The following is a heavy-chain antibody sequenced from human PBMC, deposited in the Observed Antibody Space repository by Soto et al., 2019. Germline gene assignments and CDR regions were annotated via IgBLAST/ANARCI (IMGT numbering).Heavy chain of an antibody. CDR1: GASISSTDCY. J-gene: IGHJ4*02. V-gene: IGHV4-39*01. CDR2: IYYSRST. CDR3: ARHADSSGRGFDF. Sequence: SETLSLTCTVSGASISSTDCYWGWIRQPPGKGLEWVGSIYYSRSTTYNPSLKNRVTVSVYTSKNQLSLRLSFVSAADTAVYYCARHADSSGRGFDFWGQGTRVTVSS. D-gene: IGHD3-22*01.